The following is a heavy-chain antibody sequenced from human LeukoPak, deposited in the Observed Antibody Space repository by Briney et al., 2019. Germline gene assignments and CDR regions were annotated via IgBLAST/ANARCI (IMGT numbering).Heavy chain of an antibody. Sequence: SETLSLTCTVSGASISSYDWSRIRQPAGKGLEWIGRTYTSGSTNYSPSLKSRVTMSVDTSKNQFSLRLRSVTAADTAVYYCAREPADYFDYWGQGTLVTVSS. V-gene: IGHV4-4*07. CDR2: TYTSGST. CDR3: AREPADYFDY. J-gene: IGHJ4*02. CDR1: GASISSYD.